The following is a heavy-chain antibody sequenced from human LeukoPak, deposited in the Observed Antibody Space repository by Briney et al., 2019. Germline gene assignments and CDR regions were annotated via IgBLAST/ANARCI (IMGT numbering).Heavy chain of an antibody. J-gene: IGHJ4*02. D-gene: IGHD1-26*01. CDR2: ITGSGVST. V-gene: IGHV3-23*01. CDR3: AKVRYSGSYWDY. Sequence: GGSLRLSCTASGFPFSNYAMSWVRQAPGQGLEWVSGITGSGVSTDYADSVKGRFTISRDNSKNTPYLQMNSLGAEDTAVYYCAKVRYSGSYWDYWGQGILVTVSS. CDR1: GFPFSNYA.